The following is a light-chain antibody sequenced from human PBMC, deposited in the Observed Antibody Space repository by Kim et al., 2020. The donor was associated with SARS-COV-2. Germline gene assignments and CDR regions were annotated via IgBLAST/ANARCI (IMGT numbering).Light chain of an antibody. CDR1: QSISSW. Sequence: ASVGDRVTITCRASQSISSWLAWYQQKPGKAPKLLIYKASSLESGVPSRFSGSGSGTEFTLTISSLQPDDFATYYCQQYNSYSGTFGQGTKLEIK. CDR3: QQYNSYSGT. J-gene: IGKJ2*01. CDR2: KAS. V-gene: IGKV1-5*03.